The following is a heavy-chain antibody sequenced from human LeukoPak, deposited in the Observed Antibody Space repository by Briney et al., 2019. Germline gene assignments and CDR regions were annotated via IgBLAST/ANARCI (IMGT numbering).Heavy chain of an antibody. D-gene: IGHD3-22*01. CDR3: ARQVRDSSPGLYFDY. CDR2: IYYSGST. CDR1: GGSISSSSYY. V-gene: IGHV4-39*01. Sequence: SETLSLTCTVSGGSISSSSYYWGWIRQPPGKGLEWIGSIYYSGSTYYNPSLKSRVTISVDTSKNQFSLKLSSVTAADTAVYYCARQVRDSSPGLYFDYWGQETLVTVSS. J-gene: IGHJ4*02.